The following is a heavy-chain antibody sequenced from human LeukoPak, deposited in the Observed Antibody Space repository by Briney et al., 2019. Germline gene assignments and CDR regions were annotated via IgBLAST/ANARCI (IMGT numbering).Heavy chain of an antibody. Sequence: PGRSLRLSCAASGFTFSSYAMHWVRQAPGMGLEWVAVISYDGSNKYYADSVKGRFTISRDNSKNTLYLQMNSLRAEDTAVYYCAREVVLLTDYYYGMDVWGQGTTVTVSS. V-gene: IGHV3-30*04. CDR2: ISYDGSNK. CDR1: GFTFSSYA. J-gene: IGHJ6*02. D-gene: IGHD2-15*01. CDR3: AREVVLLTDYYYGMDV.